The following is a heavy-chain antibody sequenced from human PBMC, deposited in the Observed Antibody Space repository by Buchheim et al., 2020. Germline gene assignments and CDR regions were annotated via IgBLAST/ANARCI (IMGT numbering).Heavy chain of an antibody. CDR3: AREDIVVVPAADYYYYYGMDV. V-gene: IGHV3-33*01. CDR1: GFTFSSYG. J-gene: IGHJ6*02. D-gene: IGHD2-2*01. Sequence: QVQLVESGGGVVQPGRSLRLPCAASGFTFSSYGMHWVRQAPGKGLEWVAVIWYDGSNKYYADSVKGRFTIARDNSKNTLYLQMNSLRAEDTAVYYCAREDIVVVPAADYYYYYGMDVWGQGTT. CDR2: IWYDGSNK.